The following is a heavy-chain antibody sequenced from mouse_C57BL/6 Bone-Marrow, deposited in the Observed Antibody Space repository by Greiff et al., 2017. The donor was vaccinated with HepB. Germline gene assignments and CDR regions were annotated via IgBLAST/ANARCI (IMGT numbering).Heavy chain of an antibody. CDR3: ARERAWDCFAY. CDR1: GYTFTSYW. J-gene: IGHJ3*01. D-gene: IGHD4-1*01. Sequence: QVQLQQPGAELVKPGASVKLSCKASGYTFTSYWMHWVQQRPGRGLEWIGRIDPNSGGTKYNEKFKSKATLTVDKPSSTAYMQLSILTSEDSAVYYCARERAWDCFAYWGQGTLVTVSA. CDR2: IDPNSGGT. V-gene: IGHV1-72*01.